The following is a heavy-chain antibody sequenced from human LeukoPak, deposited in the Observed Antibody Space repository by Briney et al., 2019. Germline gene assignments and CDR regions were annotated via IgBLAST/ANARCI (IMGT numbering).Heavy chain of an antibody. Sequence: GESLKISCKGSGYSFTSYWIGWVRQMPGKGLEWMGIIYPGDSDTRYSPSFQGQVTISADKSISTAYLQWSSLKASDTAMYYCARQGGYCSGGSCYSDYWGREPWSPSPQ. J-gene: IGHJ4*02. CDR3: ARQGGYCSGGSCYSDY. CDR1: GYSFTSYW. V-gene: IGHV5-51*01. D-gene: IGHD2-15*01. CDR2: IYPGDSDT.